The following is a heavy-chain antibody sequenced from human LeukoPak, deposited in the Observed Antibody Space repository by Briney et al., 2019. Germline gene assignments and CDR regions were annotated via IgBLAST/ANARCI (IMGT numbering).Heavy chain of an antibody. Sequence: PSGTLSLTCGVSGGSGINTNWLTLVRPPPGKGLEWIGEVHLDGRTNYNPSLESRLTMSVDVSENQVSLKLTSVTAADTAVYYCAREGGFYRPLDYSGQGTLVTVSS. CDR3: AREGGFYRPLDY. J-gene: IGHJ4*02. D-gene: IGHD3-3*01. CDR2: VHLDGRT. V-gene: IGHV4-4*02. CDR1: GGSGINTNW.